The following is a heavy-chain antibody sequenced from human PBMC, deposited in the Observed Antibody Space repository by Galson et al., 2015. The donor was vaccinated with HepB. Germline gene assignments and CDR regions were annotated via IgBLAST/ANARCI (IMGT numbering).Heavy chain of an antibody. CDR2: ISSSSSYI. Sequence: SLRLSCAASGFTFSSYSMNWVRQAPGKGLEWVSSISSSSSYIYYADSVKGRFTISRDDAKNSLYLQMSSLRAEDTAVYYCARADFWSGYYTYYYYGMDVWGQGTTVTVSS. CDR1: GFTFSSYS. CDR3: ARADFWSGYYTYYYYGMDV. V-gene: IGHV3-21*01. D-gene: IGHD3-3*01. J-gene: IGHJ6*02.